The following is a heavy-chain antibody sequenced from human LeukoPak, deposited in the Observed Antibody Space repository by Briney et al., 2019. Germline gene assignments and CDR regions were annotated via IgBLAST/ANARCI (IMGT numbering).Heavy chain of an antibody. Sequence: PGGSLRLSCAASGFTFSSYWMSWVRQAPGKGLEWVANIKQDGSEKYYVDSVKGRFTISRDNAKNSLYLQMNSLRAEDTAVYYCARARYYDSSGYYPRRHDAFDIWGQGTMVTVSS. V-gene: IGHV3-7*01. CDR2: IKQDGSEK. J-gene: IGHJ3*02. CDR1: GFTFSSYW. D-gene: IGHD3-22*01. CDR3: ARARYYDSSGYYPRRHDAFDI.